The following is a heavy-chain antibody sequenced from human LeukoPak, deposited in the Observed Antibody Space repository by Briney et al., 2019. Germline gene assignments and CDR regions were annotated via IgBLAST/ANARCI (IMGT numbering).Heavy chain of an antibody. CDR1: GFTFSKYW. V-gene: IGHV3-74*01. D-gene: IGHD6-19*01. Sequence: PGGSLRLSCAPSGFTFSKYWMLWVRQAPWKGLESVSRINTDGTVTTYADSVKGRFTVYRDKAANKMFMKMNSVRDEATAVYYCATKQWLAPPPDSWGQGTPVTVSS. CDR3: ATKQWLAPPPDS. J-gene: IGHJ4*02. CDR2: INTDGTVT.